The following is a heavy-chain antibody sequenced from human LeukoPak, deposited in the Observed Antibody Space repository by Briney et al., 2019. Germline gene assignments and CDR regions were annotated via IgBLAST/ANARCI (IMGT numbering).Heavy chain of an antibody. CDR3: ARAYIVVVPAAMGY. CDR1: GFTFSSYA. V-gene: IGHV3-30-3*01. CDR2: ISYDGSNK. D-gene: IGHD2-2*01. J-gene: IGHJ4*02. Sequence: PGGSLRLSCAASGFTFSSYAMHWVRQAPCKGLEWVAVISYDGSNKYYADSVKGRFTISRDNAKNTLYLQMNSLRAEDTAVYYCARAYIVVVPAAMGYWGQGTLVTVSS.